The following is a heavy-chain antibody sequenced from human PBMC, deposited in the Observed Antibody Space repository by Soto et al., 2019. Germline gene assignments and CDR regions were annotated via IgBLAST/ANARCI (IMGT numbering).Heavy chain of an antibody. CDR3: ARRGRGSYYDY. CDR2: ISGSGDST. CDR1: GFTFSSYA. V-gene: IGHV3-23*01. J-gene: IGHJ4*02. Sequence: EVQLLESGGGLVQPGGSLRLSCAATGFTFSSYAMRWVRQAPGKGLEWVSAISGSGDSTYYADSVKGRFTTSRDNSKNTLYLQMNSLRAEDTSVYYCARRGRGSYYDYWREGTLVTVSS. D-gene: IGHD3-16*01.